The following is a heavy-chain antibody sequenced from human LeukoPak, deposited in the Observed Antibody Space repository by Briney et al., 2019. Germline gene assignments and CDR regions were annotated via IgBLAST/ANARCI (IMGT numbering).Heavy chain of an antibody. CDR1: GGSFSGYY. D-gene: IGHD1-26*01. J-gene: IGHJ3*02. CDR2: INHSGST. V-gene: IGHV4-34*01. CDR3: ARDLGVGATRGAFDI. Sequence: SETLSLTCAVYGGSFSGYYWSWIRQPPGKGLEWIGEINHSGSTNYNPSLKSRVTISVDTSKNQFSLKLSSVTAADTAVYYCARDLGVGATRGAFDIWGQGTMVTVSS.